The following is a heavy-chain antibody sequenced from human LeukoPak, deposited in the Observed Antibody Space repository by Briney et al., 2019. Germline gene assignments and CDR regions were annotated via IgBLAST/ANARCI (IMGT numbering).Heavy chain of an antibody. V-gene: IGHV1-8*01. CDR2: MNPNSGNT. Sequence: GASVKVSCKSSGYTFTSCDINWVRPPTGQGLEWMGWMNPNSGNTGYGQSVKGRITMTRDNSIGTAYMELSNLTAEDTAIYYCTRGSSGRRDNWGQGTLVTVSA. J-gene: IGHJ4*02. D-gene: IGHD6-19*01. CDR1: GYTFTSCD. CDR3: TRGSSGRRDN.